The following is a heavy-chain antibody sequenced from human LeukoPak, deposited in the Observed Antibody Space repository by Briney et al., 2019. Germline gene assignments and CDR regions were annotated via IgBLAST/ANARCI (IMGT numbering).Heavy chain of an antibody. CDR1: GYTFTSYD. Sequence: ASVKVCCKASGYTFTSYDINWVRQATGQGLEWMGWMNPNSGNTGYAQKFQGRVTMTRNTSISTAYMELSSLRSEDTAVYYCARGSRGCSSTSCYRVNYYYYYMDVWGKGTTVTVSS. CDR3: ARGSRGCSSTSCYRVNYYYYYMDV. V-gene: IGHV1-8*01. D-gene: IGHD2-2*02. J-gene: IGHJ6*03. CDR2: MNPNSGNT.